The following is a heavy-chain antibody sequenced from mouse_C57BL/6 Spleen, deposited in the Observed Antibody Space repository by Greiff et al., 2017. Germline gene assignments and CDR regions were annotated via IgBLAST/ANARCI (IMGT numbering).Heavy chain of an antibody. CDR2: ISYDGSN. Sequence: ESGPGLVKPSQSLSLTCSVTGYSITSGYYWNWIRQFPGNKLEWMGYISYDGSNNYNPSLKNRISITRDTSKNQFFLKLNSVTTEDTATYYCAREGDYYGGYWYFDVWGTGTTVTVSS. J-gene: IGHJ1*03. D-gene: IGHD1-1*01. CDR1: GYSITSGYY. V-gene: IGHV3-6*01. CDR3: AREGDYYGGYWYFDV.